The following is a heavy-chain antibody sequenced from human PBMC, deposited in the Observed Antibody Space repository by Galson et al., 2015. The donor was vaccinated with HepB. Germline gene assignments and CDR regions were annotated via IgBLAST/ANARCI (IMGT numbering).Heavy chain of an antibody. V-gene: IGHV3-48*02. CDR2: ISSSSTI. CDR1: GFTFSSYS. Sequence: SLRLSCAASGFTFSSYSMNWVRQAPGKGLEWVSYISSSSTIYYADSVKGRFTISRDNAKNSLYLQMNSLRDEDTAVHYCARDTWALIFDYWGQGTLVTVSS. CDR3: ARDTWALIFDY. J-gene: IGHJ4*02. D-gene: IGHD1-26*01.